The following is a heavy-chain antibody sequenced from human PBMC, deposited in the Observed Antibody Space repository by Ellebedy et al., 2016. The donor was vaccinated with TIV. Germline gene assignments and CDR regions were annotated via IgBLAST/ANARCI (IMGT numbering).Heavy chain of an antibody. CDR1: GGSISSGGYS. CDR2: IYHSGST. D-gene: IGHD6-13*01. Sequence: SETLSLTCAVSGGSISSGGYSWSWIRQPPGKGLEWIGYIYHSGSTYYNPSLKSRVTISADTSKNQFSLMLNSVTAADTAVYYCARQSSSSSWYRYYGMDVWGQGTTVTVSS. CDR3: ARQSSSSSWYRYYGMDV. V-gene: IGHV4-30-2*02. J-gene: IGHJ6*02.